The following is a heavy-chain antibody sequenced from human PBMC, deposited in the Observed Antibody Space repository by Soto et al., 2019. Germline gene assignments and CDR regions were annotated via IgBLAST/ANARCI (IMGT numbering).Heavy chain of an antibody. V-gene: IGHV3-23*02. D-gene: IGHD6-19*01. CDR2: ISGSGGRI. CDR3: WRRGSETGWDFDQ. CDR1: GFTCYRYD. J-gene: IGHJ4*02. Sequence: EVQLLESGGGLVQPGGSLRLSCAASGFTCYRYDMFWVRQTPRRGLEWVSFISGSGGRIEYGDFVRGRFTASRDNAEDTLSLKMNNLGVEVHGVYYCWRRGSETGWDFDQWGQGTLVVVSS.